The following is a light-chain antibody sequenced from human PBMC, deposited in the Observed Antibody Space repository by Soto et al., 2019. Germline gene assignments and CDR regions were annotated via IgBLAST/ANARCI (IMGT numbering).Light chain of an antibody. CDR1: QSVSSNY. CDR3: QQYGTSPGYT. CDR2: GTS. V-gene: IGKV3-20*01. Sequence: EIVLTQSPGTLSLSPGERATLSCRASQSVSSNYLTWYQQKPGQAPRLLIHGTSNRATGIPDRFSGSGSVTDFTLTISRLEPEDFAVYYCQQYGTSPGYTFGQGTELEIK. J-gene: IGKJ2*01.